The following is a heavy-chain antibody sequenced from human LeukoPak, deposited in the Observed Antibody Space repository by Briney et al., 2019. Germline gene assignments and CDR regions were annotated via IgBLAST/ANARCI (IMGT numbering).Heavy chain of an antibody. CDR2: LYYSGWST. CDR1: GGSISSSYYY. Sequence: MASETLFLTCTISGGSISSSYYYWGWVRQPPGKGLEWIGSLYYSGWSTYYNPSLKSRVTISVDTSKNQFSLKLSSVTAADTAVYYCARRITIRHFDYWGQGTLVTVSS. V-gene: IGHV4-39*01. J-gene: IGHJ4*02. CDR3: ARRITIRHFDY.